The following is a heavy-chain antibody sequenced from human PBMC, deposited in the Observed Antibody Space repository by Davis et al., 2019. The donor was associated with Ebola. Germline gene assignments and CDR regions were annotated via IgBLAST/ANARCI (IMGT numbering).Heavy chain of an antibody. CDR1: GFTFSTYG. CDR3: ATDPEGWLDFDY. V-gene: IGHV3-48*02. Sequence: GESLKISCAASGFTFSTYGMTWVRQAPGKGLEWVSQINSGGSYISYTDSVKGRFIISRDDAKSTVYLQMNSLRDEDTAIYYCATDPEGWLDFDYWGQGTLVTVSS. CDR2: INSGGSYI. D-gene: IGHD6-19*01. J-gene: IGHJ4*02.